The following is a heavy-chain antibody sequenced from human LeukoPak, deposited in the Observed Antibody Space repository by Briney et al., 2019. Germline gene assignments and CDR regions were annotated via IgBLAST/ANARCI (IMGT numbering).Heavy chain of an antibody. CDR2: ISSSSSYI. D-gene: IGHD2-2*01. J-gene: IGHJ4*02. Sequence: GGSLRLSCAASGFTFSGSTMHWVRQAPGKGLEWVSSISSSSSYIYYADSVKGRFTISRDNAKNSLYLQMNSLRAEDTAVYYCARQLPLDYWGQGTLVTVSS. CDR3: ARQLPLDY. V-gene: IGHV3-21*01. CDR1: GFTFSGST.